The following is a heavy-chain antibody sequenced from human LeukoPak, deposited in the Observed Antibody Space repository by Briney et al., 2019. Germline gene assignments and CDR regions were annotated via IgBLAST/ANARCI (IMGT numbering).Heavy chain of an antibody. CDR3: ARGYYDILTDHYPVYDAFDI. V-gene: IGHV3-30*04. D-gene: IGHD3-9*01. J-gene: IGHJ3*02. CDR2: ISYDGSNK. CDR1: GFTFSSYA. Sequence: PGRSVRLSCAASGFTFSSYAMHWVRQAPGKGLEWVAVISYDGSNKYYADSVKGRFTISRDNSKNTVYLQMNSLRAEDTAVYYCARGYYDILTDHYPVYDAFDIWGQGTMVTVSS.